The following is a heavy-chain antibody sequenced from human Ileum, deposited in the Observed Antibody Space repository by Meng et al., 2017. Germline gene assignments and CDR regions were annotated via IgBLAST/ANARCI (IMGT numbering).Heavy chain of an antibody. V-gene: IGHV3-9*03. CDR1: GFTFDDYA. Sequence: SLKISCAASGFTFDDYAMHWVRQAPGKGLEWVSGIIWNSGIIGYADSVKGRFTISRDNAKNSLYLQMNSLRVEDMALYYCAKEMDTSGLDYWGQGTLVTVSS. D-gene: IGHD3-22*01. CDR2: IIWNSGII. J-gene: IGHJ4*02. CDR3: AKEMDTSGLDY.